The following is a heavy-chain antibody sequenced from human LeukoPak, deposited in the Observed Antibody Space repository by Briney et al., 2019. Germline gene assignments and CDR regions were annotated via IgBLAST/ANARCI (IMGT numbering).Heavy chain of an antibody. CDR2: FYDTRSP. V-gene: IGHV4-59*01. CDR1: GGSISLYY. Sequence: SETLSLTCTVSGGSISLYYWSWIRQPPGKGLEWIGYFYDTRSPKYNPSLERRVTISVNMSRNQFSLNLTSVTAADTAVYYCARGRGSLTYWGQGTLATVSS. J-gene: IGHJ4*02. CDR3: ARGRGSLTY. D-gene: IGHD3-10*01.